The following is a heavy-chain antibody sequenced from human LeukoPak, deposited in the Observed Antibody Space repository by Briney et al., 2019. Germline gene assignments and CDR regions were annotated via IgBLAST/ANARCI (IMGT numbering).Heavy chain of an antibody. CDR1: GYSFTSSW. CDR2: INPGGSDT. CDR3: ARQPGAGWFDP. D-gene: IGHD3-10*01. V-gene: IGHV5-51*01. Sequence: GESLKISCQAFGYSFTSSWIGWARQMPGKGLEWMAIINPGGSDTRYSPSFQGQVTISADKSISTVYLQWGSLKASDTAMYYCARQPGAGWFDPWGQGTLVTVSS. J-gene: IGHJ5*02.